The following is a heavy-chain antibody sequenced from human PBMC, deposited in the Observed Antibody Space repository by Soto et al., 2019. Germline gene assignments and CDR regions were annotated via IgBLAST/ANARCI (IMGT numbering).Heavy chain of an antibody. CDR2: VYYSGST. J-gene: IGHJ6*02. D-gene: IGHD3-3*01. CDR3: ARQLRSVTIFGVVIHGMDV. V-gene: IGHV4-39*01. Sequence: NPSETLSLTCSVSGDSFSSRPYYWAWIRQSPGKGLEWSGSVYYSGSTYYNPSLRSRVTISVDTSKNQFSLKLTSVTAADTAVYYCARQLRSVTIFGVVIHGMDVWGQGTAVTVSS. CDR1: GDSFSSRPYY.